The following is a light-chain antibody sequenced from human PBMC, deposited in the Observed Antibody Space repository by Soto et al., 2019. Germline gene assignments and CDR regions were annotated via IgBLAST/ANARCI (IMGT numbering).Light chain of an antibody. V-gene: IGLV2-8*01. CDR3: SSYAGTHIV. CDR1: SSDVGGYNF. J-gene: IGLJ1*01. Sequence: LTQPPSASGSPGQAVTISCTGTSSDVGGYNFVSWYQQHPGKAPKLMIYDVTKRPSGVPDRFSGSKSGNTASLTVSGLQAEDEADYYCSSYAGTHIVFGTGTKVTV. CDR2: DVT.